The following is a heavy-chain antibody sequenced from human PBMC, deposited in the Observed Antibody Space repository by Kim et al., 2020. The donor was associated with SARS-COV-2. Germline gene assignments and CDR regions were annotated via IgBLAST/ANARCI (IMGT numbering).Heavy chain of an antibody. J-gene: IGHJ4*02. Sequence: GGSLRLSCAASGFTVSSNYMIWARQAPGKGLEWVSIIYIVGTTYYADSVRGRFTISRDSSENTLYLQMNTLRAEDTAGYYCARAVNGYYLDYWGQGTLVT. D-gene: IGHD3-22*01. CDR2: IYIVGTT. CDR1: GFTVSSNY. CDR3: ARAVNGYYLDY. V-gene: IGHV3-53*01.